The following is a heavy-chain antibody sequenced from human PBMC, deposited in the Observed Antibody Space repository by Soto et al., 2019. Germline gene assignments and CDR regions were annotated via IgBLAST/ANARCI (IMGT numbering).Heavy chain of an antibody. CDR2: VNPSGGHT. D-gene: IGHD2-21*02. V-gene: IGHV1-46*01. CDR3: ARGGHVVVVTAAFDY. J-gene: IGHJ4*02. Sequence: QVQLMQSGAEVKKPGASVKVSCKASGDTFTDYYIHWVRQAPGQGLEWMGTVNPSGGHTTYAQNFLGRVTMTRDTSTSTLYMELTRLRSEDTAVYYCARGGHVVVVTAAFDYWGQGTLVTVSS. CDR1: GDTFTDYY.